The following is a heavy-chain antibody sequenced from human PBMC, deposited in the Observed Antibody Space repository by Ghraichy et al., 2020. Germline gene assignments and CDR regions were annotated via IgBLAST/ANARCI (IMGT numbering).Heavy chain of an antibody. CDR1: GYTFTSHS. V-gene: IGHV1-18*04. CDR3: AREVWQQLVYLDS. D-gene: IGHD6-13*01. CDR2: ISPYDGNT. Sequence: ASVKVSCKTSGYTFTSHSISWVRQAPGRGLEWMGWISPYDGNTKYAENVQGRVTMTTDTPTSTAYLELRNLRSDDTAIYYCAREVWQQLVYLDSWGQGTRVTVS. J-gene: IGHJ4*02.